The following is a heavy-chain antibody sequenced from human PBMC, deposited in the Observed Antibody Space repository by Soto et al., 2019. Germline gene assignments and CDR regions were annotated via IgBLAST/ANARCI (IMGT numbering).Heavy chain of an antibody. Sequence: QVQLVESGGGVVQPGRSLTLSCAASGFTFSSFGIHWVRQAPGKGLEWVTFISFDGSFKYYADSVKGRFTSSRDNSKNTVYLQMNSLRAEDTAVYFCAKRQYSGDYEENDAFDIWGRGTMVTVSS. CDR2: ISFDGSFK. J-gene: IGHJ3*02. V-gene: IGHV3-30*18. CDR3: AKRQYSGDYEENDAFDI. CDR1: GFTFSSFG. D-gene: IGHD4-17*01.